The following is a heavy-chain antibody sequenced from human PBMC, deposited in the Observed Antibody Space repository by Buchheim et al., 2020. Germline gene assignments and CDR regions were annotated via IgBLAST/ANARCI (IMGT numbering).Heavy chain of an antibody. Sequence: EVQLVESGGGLVKPGGSLRLSCAASGFTFSSYSMNWVRQAPGKGLEWVSSISGGCSYIYYADSVKGRFTISRDKAKKSLYLQMNSLRAEDTAVYYCARGSGARIVVGTPFDYWGQGIL. J-gene: IGHJ4*02. CDR2: ISGGCSYI. V-gene: IGHV3-21*01. D-gene: IGHD3-22*01. CDR1: GFTFSSYS. CDR3: ARGSGARIVVGTPFDY.